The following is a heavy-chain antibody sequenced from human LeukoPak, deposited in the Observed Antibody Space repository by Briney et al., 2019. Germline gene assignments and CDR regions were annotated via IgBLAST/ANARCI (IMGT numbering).Heavy chain of an antibody. Sequence: GGSLRLSCAASGFTFSSYAMHWVRQAPGKGLEWVGRIKSKTDGGTTDYAAPVKGRFTISRDDSKNTLYLQMNSLKTEDTAVYYCMQTNGYSSSWEYYYYGMDVWGQGTTVTVSS. V-gene: IGHV3-15*07. CDR3: MQTNGYSSSWEYYYYGMDV. CDR2: IKSKTDGGTT. D-gene: IGHD6-13*01. J-gene: IGHJ6*02. CDR1: GFTFSSYA.